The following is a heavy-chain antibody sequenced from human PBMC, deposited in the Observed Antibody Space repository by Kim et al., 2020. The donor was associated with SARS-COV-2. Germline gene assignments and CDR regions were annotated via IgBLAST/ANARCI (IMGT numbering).Heavy chain of an antibody. Sequence: GGSLRLSCAASGITFSSYAMSWVRQAPGKGLEWVSAISGSGGSTYYADSVKGRFTISRDNSKNTLYLQMNSLRAEDTAVYHCAKSGGVAPGGFDYWGQGTLVTVSS. CDR1: GITFSSYA. V-gene: IGHV3-23*01. D-gene: IGHD5-12*01. CDR3: AKSGGVAPGGFDY. CDR2: ISGSGGST. J-gene: IGHJ4*02.